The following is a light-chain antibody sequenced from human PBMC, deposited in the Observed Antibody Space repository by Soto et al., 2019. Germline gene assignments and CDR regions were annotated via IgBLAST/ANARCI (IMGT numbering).Light chain of an antibody. V-gene: IGLV2-14*01. CDR3: FSHKRGDSHV. CDR1: SSDVGAYNY. Sequence: QSALTQPASVSGSPGQSITISCTGTSSDVGAYNYVSWYQQYPGKAPKLIIYGVTNRPSGVSNRFSGSKTGNTASLTISGLQAEDEAYYYCFSHKRGDSHVFGTGTK. CDR2: GVT. J-gene: IGLJ1*01.